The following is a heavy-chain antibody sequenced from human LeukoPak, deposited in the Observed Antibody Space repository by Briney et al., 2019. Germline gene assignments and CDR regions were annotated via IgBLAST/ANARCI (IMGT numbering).Heavy chain of an antibody. J-gene: IGHJ4*02. Sequence: SVKVSCKASGGTFSSYAISWVRQAPGQGLEWMGGIIPIFGTANYAQKFQGGVTITTDESTSTAYMELSSLRSEDTAVYYCAREAYYDSSGSYYFDYWGQGTLVTVSS. V-gene: IGHV1-69*05. CDR2: IIPIFGTA. CDR1: GGTFSSYA. D-gene: IGHD3-22*01. CDR3: AREAYYDSSGSYYFDY.